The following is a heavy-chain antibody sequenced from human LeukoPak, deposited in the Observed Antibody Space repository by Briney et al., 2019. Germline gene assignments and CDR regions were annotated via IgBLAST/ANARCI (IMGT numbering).Heavy chain of an antibody. CDR1: GFTFSSYA. J-gene: IGHJ4*02. Sequence: GGSLRLSFAAPGFTFSSYAMSWVPKSPGKGLDWVSTISGGGGRTWYADSVKGRFTISRDNSKNTVDVQLNSLRAEDTAVYYCAKFRGSERTVIDCWGQGTLVTVSS. CDR3: AKFRGSERTVIDC. CDR2: ISGGGGRT. D-gene: IGHD1-1*01. V-gene: IGHV3-23*01.